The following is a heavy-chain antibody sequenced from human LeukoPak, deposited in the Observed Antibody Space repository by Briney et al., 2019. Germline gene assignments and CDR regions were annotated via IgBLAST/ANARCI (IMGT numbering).Heavy chain of an antibody. CDR1: GGSISSGSYY. J-gene: IGHJ4*02. CDR3: ARDLTDYYELDY. V-gene: IGHV4-61*02. D-gene: IGHD3-22*01. CDR2: IYTSGST. Sequence: SGTLSLTCTLSGGSISSGSYYWNWIRQPAGKGLEEIGRIYTSGSTNYNPSLKSRVTMSVDTSKNQFSLNLISVTAADTAVYYCARDLTDYYELDYWGQGTLVTVSS.